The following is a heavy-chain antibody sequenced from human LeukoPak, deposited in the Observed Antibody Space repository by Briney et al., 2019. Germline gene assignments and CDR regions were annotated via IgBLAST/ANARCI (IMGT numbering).Heavy chain of an antibody. CDR3: ARERRKGDYMTN. D-gene: IGHD4-17*01. CDR2: INPNSGGT. CDR1: GYTSTGYY. J-gene: IGHJ4*02. Sequence: GASVKVSCKASGYTSTGYYMHWERQAPGQGLEWMGWINPNSGGTNYAQKFQGRVTMTRDTSISTAYMELSRLRSDDTAVYYCARERRKGDYMTNWGQGTLVTVSS. V-gene: IGHV1-2*02.